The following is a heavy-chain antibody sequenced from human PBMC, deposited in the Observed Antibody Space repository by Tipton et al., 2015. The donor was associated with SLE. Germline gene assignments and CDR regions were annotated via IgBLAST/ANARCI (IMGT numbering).Heavy chain of an antibody. Sequence: TLSLTCTVSGVSISVGSDYWTWIRQPAGKGLEWIGRIYTTGGTNYNPSLRGRVTISADTSKNQFSLKLNSVTAADTAVYYCARDTEVITRWNGLTYYFDYWGQGTLVTVSS. J-gene: IGHJ4*02. V-gene: IGHV4-61*02. D-gene: IGHD3-22*01. CDR3: ARDTEVITRWNGLTYYFDY. CDR1: GVSISVGSDY. CDR2: IYTTGGT.